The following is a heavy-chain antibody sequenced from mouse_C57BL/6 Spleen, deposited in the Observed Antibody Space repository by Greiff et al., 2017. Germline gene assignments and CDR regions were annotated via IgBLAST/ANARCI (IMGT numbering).Heavy chain of an antibody. V-gene: IGHV2-2*01. CDR1: GFSLTSYG. Sequence: QVQLKESGPGLVQPSQSLSITCTVSGFSLTSYGVHWVRQSPGKGLEWLGVIWSGGSTDYNAAFISRLSISKDNSKSQVFFKMNSLQADDTAIYYCARGSTMVTTHLYYYAMDYWGQGTSVTVSS. CDR2: IWSGGST. D-gene: IGHD2-2*01. CDR3: ARGSTMVTTHLYYYAMDY. J-gene: IGHJ4*01.